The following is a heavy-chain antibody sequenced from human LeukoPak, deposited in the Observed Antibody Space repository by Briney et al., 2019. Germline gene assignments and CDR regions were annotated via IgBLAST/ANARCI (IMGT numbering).Heavy chain of an antibody. J-gene: IGHJ4*02. Sequence: SETLSLTCTVSGGSISSSSYYWGWIRQPPGKGLEWIGEINHSGSTNYNPSLKSRVTISVDTSKNQFSLKLSSVTAADTSVYYCARGAIKTGIAVAGTLGVQFDYWGQGTLVTVSS. D-gene: IGHD6-19*01. CDR2: INHSGST. CDR3: ARGAIKTGIAVAGTLGVQFDY. CDR1: GGSISSSSYY. V-gene: IGHV4-39*07.